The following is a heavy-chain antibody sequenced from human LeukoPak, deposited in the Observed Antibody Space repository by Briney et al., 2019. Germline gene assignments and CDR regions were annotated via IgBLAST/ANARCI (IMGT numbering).Heavy chain of an antibody. CDR1: GYTFTSYD. V-gene: IGHV1-8*01. CDR3: ARGEPWILGAPSDY. CDR2: MNPNSGNT. Sequence: RASVKVSCKASGYTFTSYDINWVRQATGQGLEWMGWMNPNSGNTGYAQKFQGRVTMTRNTSISTAYMELSSLRSEDTAVYYCARGEPWILGAPSDYWGQGTLVTVSS. J-gene: IGHJ4*02. D-gene: IGHD5-12*01.